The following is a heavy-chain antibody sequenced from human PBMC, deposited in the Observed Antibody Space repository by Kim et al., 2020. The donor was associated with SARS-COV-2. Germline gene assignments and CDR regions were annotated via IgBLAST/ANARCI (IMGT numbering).Heavy chain of an antibody. V-gene: IGHV5-51*01. CDR1: GYSFTSYW. Sequence: GESLKISCKGSGYSFTSYWIGWVRQMPGKGLEWMGIIYPGDSDTRYSPSFQGQVTISADKSISTAYLQWSSLKASDTAMYYCARLIGYYKNRDITGTTGGMDVWGQGTTVTVSS. D-gene: IGHD1-7*01. CDR3: ARLIGYYKNRDITGTTGGMDV. J-gene: IGHJ6*02. CDR2: IYPGDSDT.